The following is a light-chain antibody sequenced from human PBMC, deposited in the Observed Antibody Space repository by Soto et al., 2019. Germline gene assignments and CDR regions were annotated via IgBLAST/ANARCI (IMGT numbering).Light chain of an antibody. V-gene: IGKV1-27*01. CDR2: GAS. CDR1: PGVSED. Sequence: DIQLDQSPSSLSASVGDTVTITCRASPGVSEDLAWFQQKPGQVPKVLSYGASFLDAGVPSRFSGRGSGTYFTLSVSSLQREDFATYGCQNYNSASRTFGQGSKG. J-gene: IGKJ1*01. CDR3: QNYNSASRT.